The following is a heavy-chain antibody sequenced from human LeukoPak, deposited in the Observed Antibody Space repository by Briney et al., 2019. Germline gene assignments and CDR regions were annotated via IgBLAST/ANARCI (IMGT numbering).Heavy chain of an antibody. V-gene: IGHV4-39*01. J-gene: IGHJ4*02. Sequence: SETLSLTCTVSGGSISSSSYYWGWIRQPPGKGLEWIGSIYYSGSTYYNPSLKSRLTLSVDTSKDQFSLRLSSVTAADTALYYCVRQGYCSSTNCYIGDWGQGTLVTVSS. D-gene: IGHD2-2*02. CDR2: IYYSGST. CDR1: GGSISSSSYY. CDR3: VRQGYCSSTNCYIGD.